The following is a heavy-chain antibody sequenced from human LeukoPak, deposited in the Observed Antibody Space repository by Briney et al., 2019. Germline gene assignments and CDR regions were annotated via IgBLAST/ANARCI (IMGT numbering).Heavy chain of an antibody. CDR2: IIPIFGTA. CDR1: GGTFSSYA. V-gene: IGHV1-69*06. CDR3: AIRKGEYYFDY. Sequence: SVKVSCKASGGTFSSYAISRVRQAPGQGLEWMGGIIPIFGTANYAQKFQGRVTITADRSTSTAYMELSSLRSEDTAVYYCAIRKGEYYFDYWGQGTLVTVSS. J-gene: IGHJ4*02. D-gene: IGHD3-16*01.